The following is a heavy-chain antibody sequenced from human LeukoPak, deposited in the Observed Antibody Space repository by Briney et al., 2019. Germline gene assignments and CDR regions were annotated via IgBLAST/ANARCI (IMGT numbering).Heavy chain of an antibody. Sequence: PGGSLRLSCAASGFIFSTYSMNWVRQAPGKGLEWVSYISSRSSTIYYADSVKGRFTISRDNAKNSLYLQMNSLRAEDTAVYYCARDRSGYDFDYWGQGTLVTVSS. V-gene: IGHV3-48*01. D-gene: IGHD5-12*01. CDR3: ARDRSGYDFDY. J-gene: IGHJ4*02. CDR1: GFIFSTYS. CDR2: ISSRSSTI.